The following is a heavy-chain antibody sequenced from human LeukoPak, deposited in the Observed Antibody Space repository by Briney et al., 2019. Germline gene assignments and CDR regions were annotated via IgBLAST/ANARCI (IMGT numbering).Heavy chain of an antibody. V-gene: IGHV3-53*01. CDR2: IYSGGST. CDR1: GFTVSSNY. Sequence: PGGSLRLSCAASGFTVSSNYMSWVRQAPGKGLEWVSVIYSGGSTYYADSVKGRFAISRDNSKNTLYLQMNSLRAEDTAVYYCAGWYYYGSGSFDYWGQGTLVTVSS. D-gene: IGHD3-10*01. J-gene: IGHJ4*02. CDR3: AGWYYYGSGSFDY.